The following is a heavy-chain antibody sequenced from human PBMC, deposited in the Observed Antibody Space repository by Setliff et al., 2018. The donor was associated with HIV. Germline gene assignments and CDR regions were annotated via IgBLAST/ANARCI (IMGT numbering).Heavy chain of an antibody. V-gene: IGHV4-38-2*01. Sequence: SETLSLTCDVFGYSISNGHYWAWIRQPPGEGLEWIGSIPPGGETYYNPSLKRRVTISVDTSKNQFSLKLNSVTAADTAVYYCARIIGGYCSSTSCYGVPRLDYWGQGTLVTVSS. CDR1: GYSISNGHY. CDR2: IPPGGET. J-gene: IGHJ4*02. CDR3: ARIIGGYCSSTSCYGVPRLDY. D-gene: IGHD2-2*01.